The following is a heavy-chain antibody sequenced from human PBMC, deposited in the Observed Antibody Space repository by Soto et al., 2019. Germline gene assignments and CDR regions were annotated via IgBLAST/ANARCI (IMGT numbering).Heavy chain of an antibody. V-gene: IGHV4-4*07. CDR3: ARGGQDFWSGPFDY. CDR2: IDNSGST. J-gene: IGHJ4*02. Sequence: SETLSLTCTVSGGSISNYFCNWIRQPAGRGLEWIGRIDNSGSTNYNPSLKSRIAMSADTSRNQFSLKLNSVTAADTAVYYCARGGQDFWSGPFDYWGQGALVTVPS. D-gene: IGHD3-3*01. CDR1: GGSISNYF.